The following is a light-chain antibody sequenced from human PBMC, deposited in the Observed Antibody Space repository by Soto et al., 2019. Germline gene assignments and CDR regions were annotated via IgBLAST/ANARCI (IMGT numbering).Light chain of an antibody. CDR3: QQDNNWPT. CDR1: QSVSSN. V-gene: IGKV3-15*01. CDR2: GAS. J-gene: IGKJ1*01. Sequence: EIVMTQSPATLSVSPGEKATLSCRASQSVSSNVAWYQQKPGQAPRLLIYGASTRATGIPTRFSGSGSGAEFSLTISSLPYEDFAVYYCQQDNNWPTFGQGTKVEIK.